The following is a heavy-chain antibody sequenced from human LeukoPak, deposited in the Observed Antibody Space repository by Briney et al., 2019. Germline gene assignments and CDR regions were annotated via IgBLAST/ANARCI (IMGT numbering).Heavy chain of an antibody. CDR2: IIHTGGT. D-gene: IGHD3-10*01. CDR3: ARGRNYYGSGSYWSRYFDY. V-gene: IGHV4-39*07. Sequence: PSETLSLTCTVPGGSISSSGYYWSWIRQPPGKGLEWIGEIIHTGGTAYNPSLKSRVTISGDTSKNQFFLNLRSVTAADTAVYYCARGRNYYGSGSYWSRYFDYWGRGTPATVSP. J-gene: IGHJ4*02. CDR1: GGSISSSGYY.